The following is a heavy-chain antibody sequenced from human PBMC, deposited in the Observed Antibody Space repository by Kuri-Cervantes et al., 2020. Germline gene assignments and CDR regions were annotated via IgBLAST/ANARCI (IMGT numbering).Heavy chain of an antibody. V-gene: IGHV3-30-3*01. Sequence: GESLKISCAASGFTFSSYAMHWVRQAPGKGLEWVAVISYDGSNKYYADSVKGRFTISRDNSKNTLYLQMNSLRAEDTAVYYCAKGLAYSSGWYPPYYYYYGMDVWGQGTTVTVSS. J-gene: IGHJ6*02. CDR1: GFTFSSYA. CDR2: ISYDGSNK. CDR3: AKGLAYSSGWYPPYYYYYGMDV. D-gene: IGHD6-19*01.